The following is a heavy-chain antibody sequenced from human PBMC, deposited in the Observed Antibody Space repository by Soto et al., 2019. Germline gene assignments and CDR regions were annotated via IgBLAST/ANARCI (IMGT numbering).Heavy chain of an antibody. V-gene: IGHV4-59*12. CDR3: ASPLIAAAGTAHGMDV. Sequence: SETLSLTCTVSCGSISSYYWSWIRQPPGKGLEWIGYIYYSGSTNYNPSLKSRVTISVDTSKNQFSLKLSSVTAADTAVYYCASPLIAAAGTAHGMDVWGQGTTVTVSS. CDR1: CGSISSYY. CDR2: IYYSGST. J-gene: IGHJ6*02. D-gene: IGHD6-13*01.